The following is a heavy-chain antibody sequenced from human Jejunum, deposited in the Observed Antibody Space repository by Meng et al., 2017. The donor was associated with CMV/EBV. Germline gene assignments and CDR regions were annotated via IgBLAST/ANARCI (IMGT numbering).Heavy chain of an antibody. V-gene: IGHV3-74*01. J-gene: IGHJ4*02. CDR3: ARDFLHRGY. CDR1: GFTFSDYW. Sequence: LRLSCAASGFTFSDYWMHWVRQAPGKGLVWVSGIKTDGSDTRYADSVKGRFTISRDNAKNTLYLQTNSLRAEDTAVYYCARDFLHRGYWGQGSLVTVSS. D-gene: IGHD2/OR15-2a*01. CDR2: IKTDGSDT.